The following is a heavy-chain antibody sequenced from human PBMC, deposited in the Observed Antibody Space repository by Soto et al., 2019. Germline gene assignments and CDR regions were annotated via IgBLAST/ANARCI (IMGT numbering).Heavy chain of an antibody. J-gene: IGHJ6*04. CDR1: GFTFSYHA. V-gene: IGHV3-30-3*01. D-gene: IGHD1-1*01. CDR2: ISYDGDNK. CDR3: ARGTTTHAFSAMDV. Sequence: QVQLVESGGGVVQPGRSLRLSCAASGFTFSYHALNWVRQAPGKGLEWVAVISYDGDNKYIAESVKGRFTISRDNSKNRVSLQMNSLGAEDTAMYYCARGTTTHAFSAMDVWGEGTKVSVSS.